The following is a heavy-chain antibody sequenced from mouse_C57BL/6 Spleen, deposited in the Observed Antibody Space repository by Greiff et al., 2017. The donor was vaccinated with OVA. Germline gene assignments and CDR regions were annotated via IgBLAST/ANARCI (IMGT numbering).Heavy chain of an antibody. Sequence: VQLQQSGPGLVKPSQSLSLTCSVTGYSITSGYYWNWIRQFPGNKLEWMGYISYDGSNNYNPSLKNRISITRDTSKNQFFLKLNSVTTEDTATYYCARERDSWFAYWGQGTLVTVSA. CDR2: ISYDGSN. D-gene: IGHD3-3*01. J-gene: IGHJ3*01. V-gene: IGHV3-6*01. CDR1: GYSITSGYY. CDR3: ARERDSWFAY.